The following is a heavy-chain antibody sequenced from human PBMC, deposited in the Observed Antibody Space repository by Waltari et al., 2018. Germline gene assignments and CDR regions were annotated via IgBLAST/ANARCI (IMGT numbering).Heavy chain of an antibody. J-gene: IGHJ4*02. CDR2: IKQDGSEK. CDR1: GMTCGTYW. D-gene: IGHD4-17*01. V-gene: IGHV3-7*01. Sequence: EVQLVESGGGSVKPGGSLRRSCEASGMTCGTYWMHWVRQAPGKGLEWVANIKQDGSEKNYVDSVEGRFSISRDNAQNSLYLQMNSLRAEDTAIYYCVTGLTTVTAKDYFDHWGQGALVTVS. CDR3: VTGLTTVTAKDYFDH.